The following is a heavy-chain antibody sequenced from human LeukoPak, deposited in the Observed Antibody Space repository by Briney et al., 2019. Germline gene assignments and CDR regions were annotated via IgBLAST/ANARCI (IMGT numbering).Heavy chain of an antibody. CDR3: ARDPSPYCGDDCYLN. V-gene: IGHV3-74*01. D-gene: IGHD2-21*02. CDR2: INSDGNSK. CDR1: GFTFSSYW. J-gene: IGHJ4*02. Sequence: GGSLRLSCAASGFTFSSYWMHWVRQAQGKGLVWVLRINSDGNSKTYADSVRGRFTISRDNAKNTLYLQMNSLRAEDTAVYYCARDPSPYCGDDCYLNWGQGTLVTVSS.